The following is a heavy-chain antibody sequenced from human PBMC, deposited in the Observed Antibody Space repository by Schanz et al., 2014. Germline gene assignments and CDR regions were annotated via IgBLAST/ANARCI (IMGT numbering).Heavy chain of an antibody. V-gene: IGHV3-33*03. D-gene: IGHD3-22*01. J-gene: IGHJ4*02. Sequence: VQLLESGGGLAQPGGSLRLACAASGFTFSGYAMSWVRQAPGKGLEWVAVIRYDGRNKNFVESVKGRFTISRDNGKKSMYLQMNSLRAEDTAVYYCAKQHGVIQQVSDYWGQGTLVTVSS. CDR1: GFTFSGYA. CDR3: AKQHGVIQQVSDY. CDR2: IRYDGRNK.